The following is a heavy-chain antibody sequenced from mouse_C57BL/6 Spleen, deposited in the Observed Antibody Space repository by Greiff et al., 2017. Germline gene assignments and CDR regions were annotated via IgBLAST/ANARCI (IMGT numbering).Heavy chain of an antibody. CDR2: IDPETGGT. Sequence: QVQLQQSGAELVRPGASVTLSCKASGYTFTDYEMHWVKQTPVHGLEWIGAIDPETGGTAYNQKFKGKAILTADKSSSTAYMELRSLTSEDSAVYYCTRSVLYYPDMDYWGQGTTVTVSS. CDR3: TRSVLYYPDMDY. CDR1: GYTFTDYE. J-gene: IGHJ2*01. V-gene: IGHV1-15*01. D-gene: IGHD2-12*01.